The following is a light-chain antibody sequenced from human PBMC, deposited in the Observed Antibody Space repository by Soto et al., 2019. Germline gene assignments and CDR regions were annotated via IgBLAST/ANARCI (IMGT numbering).Light chain of an antibody. CDR2: GAS. J-gene: IGKJ1*01. CDR3: QQYGSSPRVT. CDR1: QSVTSSY. Sequence: EIVLTQSPGTLSLSPGERATLSCRASQSVTSSYLAWYQQKPGQAPRLLIYGASSRATGIPDRFSGSGSGKDFTLTISRLEPEDFAVYYCQQYGSSPRVTFGQGTKV. V-gene: IGKV3-20*01.